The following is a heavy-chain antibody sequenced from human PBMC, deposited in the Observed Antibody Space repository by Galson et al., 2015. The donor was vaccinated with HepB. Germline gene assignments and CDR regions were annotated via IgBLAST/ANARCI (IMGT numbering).Heavy chain of an antibody. CDR2: INHSGST. CDR1: GGSFSGYY. Sequence: SETLSLTCAVYGGSFSGYYWSWIRQPPGKGLEWIGEINHSGSTNYNPSLKSRVTISVDTSKNQFSLKLSSVTAADTAVYYCARTLAVPAAVGTSGAAANWGQGTLVTVSS. V-gene: IGHV4-34*01. CDR3: ARTLAVPAAVGTSGAAAN. D-gene: IGHD2-2*01. J-gene: IGHJ4*02.